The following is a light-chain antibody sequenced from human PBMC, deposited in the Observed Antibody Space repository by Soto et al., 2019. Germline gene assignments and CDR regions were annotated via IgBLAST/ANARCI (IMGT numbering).Light chain of an antibody. CDR3: QQYGSFPRT. CDR1: QSVSSGY. J-gene: IGKJ1*01. V-gene: IGKV3-20*01. Sequence: EIVLTQFPGTLSLSPGERATLSCRASQSVSSGYLVWYQQKPGQAPRLLIYSTSSRATGIPDRFSGSGSGTDFTLTISRLEPEDFAIYYCQQYGSFPRTFGQGTKVEIK. CDR2: STS.